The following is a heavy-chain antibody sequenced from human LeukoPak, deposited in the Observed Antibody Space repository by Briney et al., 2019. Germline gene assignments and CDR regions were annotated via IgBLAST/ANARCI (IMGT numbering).Heavy chain of an antibody. V-gene: IGHV1-46*01. CDR1: GYTFTSYY. CDR2: INPSGGST. D-gene: IGHD1-7*01. CDR3: ARNSISYGMDV. Sequence: GASVKVSCKASGYTFTSYYMHWVRQAPGQGLEWMGIINPSGGSTSYAQKFQGRVTMTRNTSISTAYMELSSLRSEDTAVYYCARNSISYGMDVWGQGTTVTVSS. J-gene: IGHJ6*02.